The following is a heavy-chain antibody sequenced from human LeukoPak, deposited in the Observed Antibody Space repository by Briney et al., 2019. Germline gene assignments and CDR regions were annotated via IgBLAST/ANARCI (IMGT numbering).Heavy chain of an antibody. D-gene: IGHD1-20*01. CDR3: AGRQYNWNLNFDY. Sequence: SETLSLTRSVSGGSISSYYWSWIRQPPGKGLEWIGYIYTSGSTNYNPSLKSRVTISVDTSKNQFSLKLSSVTAADTAVYYCAGRQYNWNLNFDYWGQGTLVTVSS. CDR2: IYTSGST. J-gene: IGHJ4*02. CDR1: GGSISSYY. V-gene: IGHV4-4*09.